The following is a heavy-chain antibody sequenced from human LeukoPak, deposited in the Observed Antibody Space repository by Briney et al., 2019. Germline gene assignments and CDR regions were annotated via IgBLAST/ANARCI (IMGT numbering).Heavy chain of an antibody. Sequence: PGGSLRLSCAASGFTFSNYGFHWVRQAPGKGLKWVPVVWFDGSHDYYGDSLKGRFTISRDNSKSTLFLQMNSLTTEDTAVYYCARDPDLYGDSFFDLWGQGTLVTVSS. CDR1: GFTFSNYG. V-gene: IGHV3-33*01. J-gene: IGHJ4*02. D-gene: IGHD4-17*01. CDR3: ARDPDLYGDSFFDL. CDR2: VWFDGSHD.